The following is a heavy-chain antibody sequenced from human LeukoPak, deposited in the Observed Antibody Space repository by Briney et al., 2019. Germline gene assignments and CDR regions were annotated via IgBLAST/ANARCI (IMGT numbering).Heavy chain of an antibody. D-gene: IGHD5-24*01. V-gene: IGHV3-23*01. Sequence: GGSLRLSCAASGFTFSSYGMHWVRQAPGKGLEWVSAISGSGGSTYYADSVKGRFTISRDNSKNALYLQMNSLRAEDTAVYYCAKDQVEMATIDYWGQGTLVTVSS. CDR1: GFTFSSYG. CDR2: ISGSGGST. J-gene: IGHJ4*02. CDR3: AKDQVEMATIDY.